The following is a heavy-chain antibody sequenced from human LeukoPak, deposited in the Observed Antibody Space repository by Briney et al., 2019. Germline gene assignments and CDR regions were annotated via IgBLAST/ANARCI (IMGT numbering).Heavy chain of an antibody. CDR1: GFSFSSYT. Sequence: GGSLSLSCAASGFSFSSYTMNWVRQAPGKGLVWVSSISSGNVHIYYADSVKGRFTISRDNSKNTLLLQMNSLRVEDTAVYYCAKDPGRGMTGSKGNWFDPWGQGTLVSVSS. CDR3: AKDPGRGMTGSKGNWFDP. J-gene: IGHJ5*02. CDR2: ISSGNVHI. D-gene: IGHD3-9*01. V-gene: IGHV3-21*01.